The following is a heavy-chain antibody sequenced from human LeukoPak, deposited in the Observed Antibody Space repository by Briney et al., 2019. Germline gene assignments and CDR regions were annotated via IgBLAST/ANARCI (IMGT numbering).Heavy chain of an antibody. CDR3: VKEGDSSSWYEVDY. J-gene: IGHJ4*02. Sequence: GGSLRLSCSASGFTFCSYAMHWVRQAPGKGLEYVSAISSNGGSTYYADSVKGRFTISRDNSKNTLYLQMSSLRAEDTAVYYCVKEGDSSSWYEVDYWGQGTLVTVSS. V-gene: IGHV3-64D*06. CDR1: GFTFCSYA. D-gene: IGHD6-13*01. CDR2: ISSNGGST.